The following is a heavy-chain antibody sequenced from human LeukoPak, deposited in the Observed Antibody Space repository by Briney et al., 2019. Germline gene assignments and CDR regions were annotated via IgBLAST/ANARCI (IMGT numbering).Heavy chain of an antibody. CDR3: ARGRVSSSTWYSTYYYYFYMDV. CDR2: LYHSGTT. D-gene: IGHD6-13*01. V-gene: IGHV4-39*02. CDR1: GVSISSNSYY. J-gene: IGHJ6*03. Sequence: SETLSLTCTVSGVSISSNSYYWGWIRQPPGKAPEYIGSLYHSGTTYYNPSLKSRVTISVDTSKNHFSLRLSSVTAADTALYFCARGRVSSSTWYSTYYYYFYMDVWGKGTTVTVSS.